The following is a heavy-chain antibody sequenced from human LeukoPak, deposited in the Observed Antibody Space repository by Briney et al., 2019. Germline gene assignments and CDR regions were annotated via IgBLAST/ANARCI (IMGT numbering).Heavy chain of an antibody. CDR1: GGSFSGYY. D-gene: IGHD2-2*01. V-gene: IGHV4-34*01. CDR3: VRGEQYCSSTSCYNRFDP. J-gene: IGHJ5*02. CDR2: INHSGST. Sequence: SETLSLTCAVYGGSFSGYYWSWIRQPPGKGLEWIGEINHSGSTNYNPSLKSRVTISVDTSKNQFSLKLSSVTATDTAVYYCVRGEQYCSSTSCYNRFDPWGQGTLVTVSS.